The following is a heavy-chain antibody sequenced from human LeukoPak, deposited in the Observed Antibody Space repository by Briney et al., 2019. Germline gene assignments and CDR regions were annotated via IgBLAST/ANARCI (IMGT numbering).Heavy chain of an antibody. CDR3: ARDALSSGWRSYYYYGMDV. V-gene: IGHV4-30-4*01. Sequence: SETLSLTCTVSGGSISSGGYYWSWIRQPPGKGLEWIGYIYYSGSTYYNPSLKSRVTISVDTSKNQFSLKLSSVTAADTAVYYCARDALSSGWRSYYYYGMDVWGQGTTVTVSS. CDR2: IYYSGST. CDR1: GGSISSGGYY. J-gene: IGHJ6*02. D-gene: IGHD6-19*01.